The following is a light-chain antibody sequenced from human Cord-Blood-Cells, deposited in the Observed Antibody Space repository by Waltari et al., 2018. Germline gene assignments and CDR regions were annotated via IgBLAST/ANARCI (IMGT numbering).Light chain of an antibody. CDR1: HFHLGRYY. CDR3: AAWDDSLSGWV. J-gene: IGLJ3*02. V-gene: IGLV1-47*01. Sequence: LTQPPLAAGAPGPGGTIPLSGSHFHLGRYYGSWSPTLPGTAPKLLIYRNNQRPSGVPDRFSGSKAGTSASLASSGLRSADEADYYCAAWDDSLSGWVFGGGTKLTVL. CDR2: RNN.